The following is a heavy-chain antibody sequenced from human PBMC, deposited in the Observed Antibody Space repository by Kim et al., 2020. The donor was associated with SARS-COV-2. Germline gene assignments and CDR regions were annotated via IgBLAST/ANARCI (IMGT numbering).Heavy chain of an antibody. J-gene: IGHJ4*02. Sequence: SETLSLTCAVYGGSFSGYYWSWIRQPPGKGLEWIGEINHSGSTNYNPSLKSRVTISVDTSKNQFSLKLSSVTAAGTAVYYCARGPRYSSSWRVDYWGQGTLVTVSS. CDR1: GGSFSGYY. D-gene: IGHD6-13*01. V-gene: IGHV4-34*01. CDR2: INHSGST. CDR3: ARGPRYSSSWRVDY.